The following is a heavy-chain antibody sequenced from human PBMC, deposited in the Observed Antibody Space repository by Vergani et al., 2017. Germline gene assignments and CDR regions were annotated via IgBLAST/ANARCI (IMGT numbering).Heavy chain of an antibody. V-gene: IGHV1-18*01. CDR2: ISAYNGNT. D-gene: IGHD2/OR15-2a*01. CDR3: ARDPQTTWDYYYGMDV. J-gene: IGHJ6*02. Sequence: QVQLVQSGAEVKKPGSSVKVSCKASGATFRSNTISWVRQAPGQGLEWMGWISAYNGNTNYAQKLQGRVTMTTDTSTSTAYMELRSLRSDDTAVYYCARDPQTTWDYYYGMDVWGQGTTVTVSS. CDR1: GATFRSNT.